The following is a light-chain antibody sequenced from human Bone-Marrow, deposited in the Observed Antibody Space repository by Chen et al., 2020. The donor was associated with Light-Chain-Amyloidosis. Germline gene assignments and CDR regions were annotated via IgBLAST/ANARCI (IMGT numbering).Light chain of an antibody. CDR3: QQYNNWVT. Sequence: EIVMTQSPATLSVSPGERATLSCRASQSVSINLAWYQQKPGQAPRLLIYGASTRATGIPARFSGSGSGTEFTLTINSLQSEDFAVYYCQQYNNWVTFGQGTKVEIK. V-gene: IGKV3-15*01. CDR2: GAS. CDR1: QSVSIN. J-gene: IGKJ1*01.